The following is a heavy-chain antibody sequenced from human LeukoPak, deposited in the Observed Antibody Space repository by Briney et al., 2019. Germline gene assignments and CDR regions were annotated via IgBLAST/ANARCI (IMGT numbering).Heavy chain of an antibody. CDR1: GYTFTGYY. Sequence: ASVKVSCKASGYTFTGYYMHWVRQAPGQGLEWMGWINPNSGGTNYAQKFQGRVTMTRDTSISTAYMELSRLRSDDTAVYYCARGGVEVPELYYYYYMDVWGKGTTVTVSS. V-gene: IGHV1-2*02. J-gene: IGHJ6*03. D-gene: IGHD2-2*01. CDR3: ARGGVEVPELYYYYYMDV. CDR2: INPNSGGT.